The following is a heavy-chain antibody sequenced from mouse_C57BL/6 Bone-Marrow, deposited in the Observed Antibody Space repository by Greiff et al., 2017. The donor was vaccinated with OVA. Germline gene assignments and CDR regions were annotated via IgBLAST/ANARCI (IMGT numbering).Heavy chain of an antibody. D-gene: IGHD1-1*01. J-gene: IGHJ1*03. CDR1: GYAFSSSW. CDR3: ARYVTTVDWYFDV. Sequence: VQLQQSGPELVKPGASVKISCKASGYAFSSSWMNWVKQRPGKGLEWIGRIYPGDGDTNYNGKFKGKATLTADKSSSTAYMQLSSLTSEDSAVYFCARYVTTVDWYFDVWGTGTTVTVSA. CDR2: IYPGDGDT. V-gene: IGHV1-82*01.